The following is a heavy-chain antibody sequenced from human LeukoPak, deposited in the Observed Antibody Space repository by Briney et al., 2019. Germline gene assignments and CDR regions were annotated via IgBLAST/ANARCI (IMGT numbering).Heavy chain of an antibody. V-gene: IGHV4-59*08. Sequence: PSETLSLTCAVYGGSFSGYYWSWIRQPPGKGLEWIGDIYYSGSTNYNPSLKSRVTISVGTSKNQFSLRLSSVTAADTAVYYSARLASGSYGPLTPFDYWGQGTLVTVSS. CDR3: ARLASGSYGPLTPFDY. CDR1: GGSFSGYY. J-gene: IGHJ4*02. CDR2: IYYSGST. D-gene: IGHD1-26*01.